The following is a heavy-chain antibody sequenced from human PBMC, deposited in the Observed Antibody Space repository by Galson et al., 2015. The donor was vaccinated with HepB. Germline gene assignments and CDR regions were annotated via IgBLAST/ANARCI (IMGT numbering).Heavy chain of an antibody. Sequence: SVKVSCKASGYTFTSYGISWVQQAPGQGLEWMGWISAYNGNTNYAQKLQGRVTMTTDTSTSTAYMELRSLRSDDTAVYYCARGYYYDSSGYFDYWGQGTLVTVSS. J-gene: IGHJ4*02. CDR2: ISAYNGNT. CDR1: GYTFTSYG. V-gene: IGHV1-18*01. CDR3: ARGYYYDSSGYFDY. D-gene: IGHD3-22*01.